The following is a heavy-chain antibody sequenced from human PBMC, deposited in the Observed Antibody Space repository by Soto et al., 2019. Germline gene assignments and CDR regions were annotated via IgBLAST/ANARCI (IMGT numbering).Heavy chain of an antibody. Sequence: EVQVLESGGGLVKPGGSLSPSCEATGLTFSAFAMSWVGQAPGKGLEWVSRIYGGGNGPHYADSVKGRVTISRDNSKNTLYLQMNSLRAEDTAVYYCAKMEGMDPWAYSFDYWGQGTLVTVSS. CDR1: GLTFSAFA. J-gene: IGHJ4*02. V-gene: IGHV3-23*01. CDR3: AKMEGMDPWAYSFDY. D-gene: IGHD2-2*03. CDR2: IYGGGNGP.